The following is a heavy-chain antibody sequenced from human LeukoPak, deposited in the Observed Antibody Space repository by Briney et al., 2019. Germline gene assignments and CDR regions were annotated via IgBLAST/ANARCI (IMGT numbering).Heavy chain of an antibody. D-gene: IGHD6-19*01. V-gene: IGHV3-11*06. Sequence: PGGSLRLSCAASGFTFSDYYMSWIRQAPGKGLEWVSYISSSNSYTNYADSVKGRFYADSVKGRFTISRDNAKNSLYLQMNSLRAEDTAVYYCARVRAVAAPFDYWGQGTLVTVSS. CDR3: ARVRAVAAPFDY. CDR2: ISSSNSYT. CDR1: GFTFSDYY. J-gene: IGHJ4*02.